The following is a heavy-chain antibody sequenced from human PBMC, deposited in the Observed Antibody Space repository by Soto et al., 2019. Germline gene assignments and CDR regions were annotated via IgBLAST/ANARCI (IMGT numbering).Heavy chain of an antibody. CDR1: GFTFSSYS. D-gene: IGHD6-6*01. CDR3: AREAARDYYSYSYMDV. J-gene: IGHJ6*03. V-gene: IGHV3-21*01. Sequence: GSLRLSCAASGFTFSSYSMNWVRQPPGKGLEWVSSISSSSSYIYYADSVKGRFTISRDNAKNSLYLQMNSLRAEDTAVYYCAREAARDYYSYSYMDVWGKGTTVTVS. CDR2: ISSSSSYI.